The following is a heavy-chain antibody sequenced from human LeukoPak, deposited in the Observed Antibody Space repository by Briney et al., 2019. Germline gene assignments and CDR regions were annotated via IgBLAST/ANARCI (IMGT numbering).Heavy chain of an antibody. CDR3: ARDSRYCSGGSCYGMDV. V-gene: IGHV3-21*01. D-gene: IGHD2-15*01. Sequence: GGSLRLSCAASGFTFSSYSMNWVRKAPGKGLELVSSISSSSSYIYYADSMKGRFTISRDNAKNSLYLQMNSLRAEDTAVYYCARDSRYCSGGSCYGMDVWGKGTTVTVSS. CDR2: ISSSSSYI. J-gene: IGHJ6*04. CDR1: GFTFSSYS.